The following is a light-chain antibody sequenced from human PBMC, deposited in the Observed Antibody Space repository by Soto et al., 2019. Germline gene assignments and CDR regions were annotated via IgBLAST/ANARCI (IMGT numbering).Light chain of an antibody. V-gene: IGKV3D-15*01. CDR1: QSVSSN. J-gene: IGKJ5*01. CDR3: QQYTGPPTT. Sequence: EIVMTQSPATLSVSPGERATLSFRASQSVSSNLAWYQQKPGQAPRLLIYGASSRATGVPDRITGSGSGTDFTLSISRLEPEDSAVYFCQQYTGPPTTFGQGTRLEI. CDR2: GAS.